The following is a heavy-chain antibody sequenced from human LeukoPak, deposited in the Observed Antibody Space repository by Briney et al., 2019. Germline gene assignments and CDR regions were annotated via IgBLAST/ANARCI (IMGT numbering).Heavy chain of an antibody. CDR3: ARVPLYYDFWSGYSPRLGYFDY. J-gene: IGHJ4*02. D-gene: IGHD3-3*01. CDR1: GGSFSGYY. CDR2: INHSGST. V-gene: IGHV4-34*01. Sequence: SETLSLTCAVYGGSFSGYYWSWIRQPPGKGLEWIGEINHSGSTNYNPSLKSRVTISVDTSKNQFSLKLSSVTAADTAVYYCARVPLYYDFWSGYSPRLGYFDYWGQGTLVTVSS.